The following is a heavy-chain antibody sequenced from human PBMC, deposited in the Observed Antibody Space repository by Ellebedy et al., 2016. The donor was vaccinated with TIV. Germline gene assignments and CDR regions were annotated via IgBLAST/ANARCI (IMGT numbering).Heavy chain of an antibody. D-gene: IGHD3-22*01. CDR1: GGFFSSYA. Sequence: AASVKVSCKASGGFFSSYAISWVRQAPGQGLEWMGGIIPIFGAANYAQKFQGTVTITADESTSTAYMELSSLRSEDTAVYYCARDGFGRYYDSGATGGYYFKYWGQGTLVTVSS. CDR3: ARDGFGRYYDSGATGGYYFKY. V-gene: IGHV1-69*13. J-gene: IGHJ4*02. CDR2: IIPIFGAA.